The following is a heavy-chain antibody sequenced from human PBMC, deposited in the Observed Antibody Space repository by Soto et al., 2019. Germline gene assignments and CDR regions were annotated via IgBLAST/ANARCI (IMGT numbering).Heavy chain of an antibody. J-gene: IGHJ4*02. CDR1: GYTFTTYT. CDR2: INAGNGDT. CDR3: ARDNNFWSGYNFDY. V-gene: IGHV1-3*01. Sequence: QVQLVQSGAEVKKPGASVKVSFTASGYTFTTYTIYWVRQAPGQRIEWMGWINAGNGDTKYSEKFQGRVTITRDTSASTTYMELSSLRSEDTAIYYCARDNNFWSGYNFDYWGQGTLVTVSS. D-gene: IGHD3-3*01.